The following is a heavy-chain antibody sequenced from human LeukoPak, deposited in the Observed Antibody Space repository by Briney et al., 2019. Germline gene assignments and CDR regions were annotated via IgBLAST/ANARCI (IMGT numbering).Heavy chain of an antibody. Sequence: GGPLRLSCAASGFTFSSYAMNWVRQAPGKGLEWVSAISGSGGSTYYADSVKGRFTISRDNSKNTLYLQMNSLRAEDTAVYYCAKAYSMGYYFDYWGQGTLVTVSS. J-gene: IGHJ4*02. V-gene: IGHV3-23*01. CDR2: ISGSGGST. CDR1: GFTFSSYA. CDR3: AKAYSMGYYFDY. D-gene: IGHD6-13*01.